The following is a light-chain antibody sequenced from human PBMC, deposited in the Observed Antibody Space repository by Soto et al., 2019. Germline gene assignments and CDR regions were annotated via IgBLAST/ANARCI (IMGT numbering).Light chain of an antibody. Sequence: DIQMTQSPSTLSASVGDRVTITCRASQSISSWLAWYQQKPGKAPKLLIYDASSLESGVPSRFNGSGSGTEFTPTLCRPTPGDFANYYCQQYNSYSRTFGKGTKVEIK. CDR1: QSISSW. CDR2: DAS. V-gene: IGKV1-5*01. J-gene: IGKJ1*01. CDR3: QQYNSYSRT.